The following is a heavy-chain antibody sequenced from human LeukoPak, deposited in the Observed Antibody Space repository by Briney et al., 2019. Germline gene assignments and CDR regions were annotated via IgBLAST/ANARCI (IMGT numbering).Heavy chain of an antibody. CDR3: AKVSSGEHTFWSDFSQDKWFDP. J-gene: IGHJ5*02. CDR1: GFTFKSYA. CDR2: IGGGGDKV. V-gene: IGHV3-23*01. D-gene: IGHD3-3*01. Sequence: GGSLRLSCAAPGFTFKSYAMTWVRQAPGKGLEWVSPIGGGGDKVFYADSVKGRFTISRDNSKQTLYLQMNSLGAADTAVYYCAKVSSGEHTFWSDFSQDKWFDPWGLGTLVTVAS.